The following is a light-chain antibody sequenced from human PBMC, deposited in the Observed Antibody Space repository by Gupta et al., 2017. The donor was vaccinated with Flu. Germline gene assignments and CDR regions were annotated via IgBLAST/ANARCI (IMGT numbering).Light chain of an antibody. V-gene: IGKV4-1*01. J-gene: IGKJ2*01. Sequence: DIVMTQSPDSLAVSLGERATINCKSSRSLFYSSDKRNYLAWYQHKPGQPPKLLIYWASTRESGVPDRFSGSGSGSDFTLTINRLQAEDVAVYFCQQYYNTPHTFGQGTKLEI. CDR2: WAS. CDR1: RSLFYSSDKRNY. CDR3: QQYYNTPHT.